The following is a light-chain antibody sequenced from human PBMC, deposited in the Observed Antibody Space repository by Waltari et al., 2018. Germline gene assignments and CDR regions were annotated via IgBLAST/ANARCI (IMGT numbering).Light chain of an antibody. J-gene: IGLJ3*02. Sequence: QSVLTQPPSVSGAPGHSVTISCTGSRSNIGAHYDVHWYQQLPGAAPKLLIYAFSNRPSGVPDRFYGSKSGTSASLAINGLQAEDEAVYYCQSYDSSLSAVFGGGTKVTVL. CDR1: RSNIGAHYD. CDR3: QSYDSSLSAV. V-gene: IGLV1-40*01. CDR2: AFS.